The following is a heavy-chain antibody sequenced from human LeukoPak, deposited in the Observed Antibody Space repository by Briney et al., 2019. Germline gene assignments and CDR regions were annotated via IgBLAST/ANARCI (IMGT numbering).Heavy chain of an antibody. CDR2: ISYDGNNE. J-gene: IGHJ4*02. Sequence: GGSLRLSCAASGFTFRSYGMHWVRQAPGKGLEWVAVISYDGNNEYYADSVKGRFTISRDNSKNTLYLQMNSLRAEDTAVYYCARSQGYYYDSSPYYWGQGTLVTVSS. CDR3: ARSQGYYYDSSPYY. D-gene: IGHD3-22*01. CDR1: GFTFRSYG. V-gene: IGHV3-33*08.